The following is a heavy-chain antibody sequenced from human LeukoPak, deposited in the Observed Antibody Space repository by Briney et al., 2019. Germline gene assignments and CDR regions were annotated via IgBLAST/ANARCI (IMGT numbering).Heavy chain of an antibody. J-gene: IGHJ5*02. CDR1: GGSISSSSYY. CDR2: IYYSGST. D-gene: IGHD6-19*01. CDR3: ARHRAPSYSSGNHRSIWFDP. Sequence: SETLSLTCTVSGGSISSSSYYWGWIRQPPGKGLEWIGSIYYSGSTYYNPSLKSRVTISVDTSKNQFSLKLSSVTAADTAVYYCARHRAPSYSSGNHRSIWFDPWGQGTLVTVSS. V-gene: IGHV4-39*01.